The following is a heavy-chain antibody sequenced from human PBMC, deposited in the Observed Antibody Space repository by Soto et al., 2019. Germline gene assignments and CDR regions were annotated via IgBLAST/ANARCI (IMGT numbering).Heavy chain of an antibody. CDR3: ARYGHYDFWSAPRDYYFDY. J-gene: IGHJ4*02. CDR1: GGSISSYY. Sequence: QVQLQESGPGLVKPSETLSLTCTVSGGSISSYYWSWIRQPPGKGLEWIGYIYYSGSTNYNPSLKSRVTISVDTSKNQFSLKLSSVTAADTAVYYCARYGHYDFWSAPRDYYFDYWGQGTLVTVSS. CDR2: IYYSGST. V-gene: IGHV4-59*01. D-gene: IGHD3-3*01.